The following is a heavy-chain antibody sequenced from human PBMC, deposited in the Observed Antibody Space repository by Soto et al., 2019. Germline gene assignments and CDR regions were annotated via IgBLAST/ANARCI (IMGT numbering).Heavy chain of an antibody. CDR2: IIPIFGTA. V-gene: IGHV1-69*13. Sequence: SVKVSCKASGGTFSSYAISWVRQAPGQGLEWMGGIIPIFGTANYAQKFQGRVTITADESTSTAYMELSSLRSEDTAVYYCASGEANYDFWSGYYARWYFDYWGQGTLVTVSS. D-gene: IGHD3-3*01. CDR3: ASGEANYDFWSGYYARWYFDY. J-gene: IGHJ4*02. CDR1: GGTFSSYA.